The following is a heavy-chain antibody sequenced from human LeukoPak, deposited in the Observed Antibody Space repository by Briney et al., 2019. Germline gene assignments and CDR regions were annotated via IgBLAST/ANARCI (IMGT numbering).Heavy chain of an antibody. V-gene: IGHV3-7*01. CDR2: IKQDGSEK. Sequence: GGSLRLSCAASRFTLSSCWMSWVRQAPGKGLEWVANIKQDGSEKYYVDSVKGRFTISRDNAKNSLYLEMNSLRAEDTAVYYCATEGSSSSYFDYWGQGTLVTVSS. D-gene: IGHD6-6*01. CDR1: RFTLSSCW. J-gene: IGHJ4*02. CDR3: ATEGSSSSYFDY.